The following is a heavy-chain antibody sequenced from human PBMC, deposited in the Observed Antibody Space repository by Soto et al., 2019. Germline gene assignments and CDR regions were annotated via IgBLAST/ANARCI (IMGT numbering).Heavy chain of an antibody. CDR1: GYSFTSYW. D-gene: IGHD3-10*01. Sequence: PGESLKISCKGSGYSFTSYWIGWVRQMPGISPEWMRIIYPGDSYTRYSPSFQGQVTISADKSISTAYLQWSSLKASDTAMYYCARVRFGGYYGSGSPPTTNYGMDVWGQGTTVTVSS. J-gene: IGHJ6*02. CDR3: ARVRFGGYYGSGSPPTTNYGMDV. V-gene: IGHV5-51*01. CDR2: IYPGDSYT.